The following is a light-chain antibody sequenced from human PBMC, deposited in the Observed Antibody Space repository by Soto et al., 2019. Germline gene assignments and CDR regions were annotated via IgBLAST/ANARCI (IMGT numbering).Light chain of an antibody. CDR2: GNT. J-gene: IGLJ2*01. Sequence: QSVLTQPPSVSGAPGQRVTISCTGSTSNIGAGYDVHWYQHLPGTAPHLLIYGNTNRPSGVPDRFSASKSGTSASLAITGLRFEDEADYYCAAWDDSLSSVVFGGGTKLTVL. CDR3: AAWDDSLSSVV. CDR1: TSNIGAGYD. V-gene: IGLV1-40*01.